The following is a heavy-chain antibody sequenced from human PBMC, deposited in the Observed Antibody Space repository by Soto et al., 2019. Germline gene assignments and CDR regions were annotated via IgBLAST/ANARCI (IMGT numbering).Heavy chain of an antibody. CDR1: GFTFSSYA. Sequence: QVQLVESGGGVVQPGRSLRLSCAASGFTFSSYAMHWVRQAPGKGLEWVAVISYDGSNKYYADSVKGRFTISRDNSKNTLYLQMNSQRAEVTAVYYCARAYCSDGSCYSSDAFDIWGQGTTVTVSS. D-gene: IGHD2-15*01. CDR3: ARAYCSDGSCYSSDAFDI. J-gene: IGHJ3*02. CDR2: ISYDGSNK. V-gene: IGHV3-30-3*01.